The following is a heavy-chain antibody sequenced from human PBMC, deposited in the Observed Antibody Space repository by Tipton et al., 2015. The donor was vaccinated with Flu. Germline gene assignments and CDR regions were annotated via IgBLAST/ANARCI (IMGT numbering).Heavy chain of an antibody. D-gene: IGHD4-11*01. Sequence: TLSLTCTVSGDSMRSDYFWAWIRQAPGKGLEWIGNIHYSGSPHYNPSLKSRVTITVDTSKNQFSLRLTSMTAADTAVYFCARRDYSNYVSEPKNWFDSWGQGALVTVSS. CDR3: ARRDYSNYVSEPKNWFDS. CDR1: GDSMRSDYF. V-gene: IGHV4-38-2*02. J-gene: IGHJ5*01. CDR2: IHYSGSP.